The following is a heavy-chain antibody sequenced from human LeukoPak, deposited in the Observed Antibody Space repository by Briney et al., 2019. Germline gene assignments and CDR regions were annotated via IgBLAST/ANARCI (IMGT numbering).Heavy chain of an antibody. CDR1: GFTFSSIA. V-gene: IGHV3-15*01. Sequence: GGSLRLSCAASGFTFSSIAMSWVRQAPGKGLEWVGRIKSKSDGGTTDYAAPVEGRFTISRDDSKNTLYLQMNSLQTEDTGVYYCSTDPYSSTWYYFDYWGQGILVTVSS. J-gene: IGHJ4*02. D-gene: IGHD6-13*01. CDR2: IKSKSDGGTT. CDR3: STDPYSSTWYYFDY.